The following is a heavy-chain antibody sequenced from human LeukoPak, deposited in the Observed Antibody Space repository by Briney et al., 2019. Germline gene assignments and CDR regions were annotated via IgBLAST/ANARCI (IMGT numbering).Heavy chain of an antibody. V-gene: IGHV4-34*01. CDR3: ARARRSTATIDY. Sequence: SETLSLTCAGYGGSFSGYYWRWIRQPPGKGLEWIGEINHSGSTNYNPSLKSRVTISVDTSKNQFSLKLSSVTAADTAVYYCARARRSTATIDYWGQGTLVTVSS. CDR2: INHSGST. CDR1: GGSFSGYY. J-gene: IGHJ4*02. D-gene: IGHD2-15*01.